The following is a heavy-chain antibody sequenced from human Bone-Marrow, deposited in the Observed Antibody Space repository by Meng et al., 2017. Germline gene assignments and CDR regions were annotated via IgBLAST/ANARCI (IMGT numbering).Heavy chain of an antibody. Sequence: LTPSDPPSLPVSCYGWPFRGYYWSGIRQPPGEGLEWIGEINQSGSTNYNPSLKSRVTISVDTSKNQFSLKLSSVTAADTAVYYCARGLRAARPLLFGYWGQGTLVTVSS. V-gene: IGHV4-34*01. D-gene: IGHD6-6*01. CDR1: GWPFRGYY. CDR2: INQSGST. CDR3: ARGLRAARPLLFGY. J-gene: IGHJ4*02.